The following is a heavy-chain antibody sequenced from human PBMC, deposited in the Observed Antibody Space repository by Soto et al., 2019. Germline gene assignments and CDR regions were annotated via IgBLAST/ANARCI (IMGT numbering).Heavy chain of an antibody. CDR3: ARDVSDSTGSASFDY. CDR1: GFTFTSYS. V-gene: IGHV3-21*04. J-gene: IGHJ4*02. D-gene: IGHD2-15*01. CDR2: ISSTTNYI. Sequence: GGSLRLSCGASGFTFTSYSMNWVRQAPGKGLEWVSSISSTTNYIYYGDSMKGRFTISRDNAKNSLYLEMNSLRAEDTALYYCARDVSDSTGSASFDYWGQGTLVTFSS.